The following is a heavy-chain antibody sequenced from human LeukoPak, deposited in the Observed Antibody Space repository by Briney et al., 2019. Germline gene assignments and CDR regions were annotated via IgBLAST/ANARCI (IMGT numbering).Heavy chain of an antibody. J-gene: IGHJ4*02. Sequence: PGGSLRLSCAASGFTFSSYAMSWVRQAPGKGLEWVSAISGSGGNTYYADSVKGRFTISRDNSKNTLYLQMNSLRAEDTAVYYCAKDSGYGDYRVGYYFDYWGQGTLVTVSS. CDR1: GFTFSSYA. CDR3: AKDSGYGDYRVGYYFDY. D-gene: IGHD4-17*01. CDR2: ISGSGGNT. V-gene: IGHV3-23*01.